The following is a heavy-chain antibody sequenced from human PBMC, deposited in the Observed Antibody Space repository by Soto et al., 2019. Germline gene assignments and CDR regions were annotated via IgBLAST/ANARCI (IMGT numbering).Heavy chain of an antibody. V-gene: IGHV3-73*01. D-gene: IGHD1-26*01. Sequence: TGGSLRLSCAASGFTFSGSAMHWVRQASGKGLEWVGRIRSKANSYATAYAASVKGRFTISRDDSKNTAYLQMNSLKTEDTAVYYGTVRSYYPFDYWGQGTLVTVSS. J-gene: IGHJ4*02. CDR3: TVRSYYPFDY. CDR1: GFTFSGSA. CDR2: IRSKANSYAT.